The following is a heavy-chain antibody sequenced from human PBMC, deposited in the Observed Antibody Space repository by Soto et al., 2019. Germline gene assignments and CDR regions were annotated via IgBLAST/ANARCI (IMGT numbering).Heavy chain of an antibody. J-gene: IGHJ4*02. D-gene: IGHD3-3*01. Sequence: PGGSLRLSCAASGFTFSDYYMSWIRQAPGKGLEWVSYISSSGSTIYYADSVKGRFTISRDNAKNSLYLQMNSLRAEDTAVYYCARDRRYDFWSGTNRFDYWGQGTLVTVSS. CDR2: ISSSGSTI. CDR1: GFTFSDYY. CDR3: ARDRRYDFWSGTNRFDY. V-gene: IGHV3-11*01.